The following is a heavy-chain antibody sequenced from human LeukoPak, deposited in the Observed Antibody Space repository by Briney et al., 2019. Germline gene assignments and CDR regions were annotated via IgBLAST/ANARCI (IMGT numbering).Heavy chain of an antibody. V-gene: IGHV5-51*01. Sequence: GESLKISCKGSGYNFTNYWIGWVRQMPGKGLEWMGIIFPGDSDTKYSPSFQGQVTISADKSISTAYLQWSSLQASDTAMYYCARRMGRGYCSSTSCHFDYWGQGTLVTVSS. J-gene: IGHJ4*02. CDR2: IFPGDSDT. CDR3: ARRMGRGYCSSTSCHFDY. D-gene: IGHD2-2*01. CDR1: GYNFTNYW.